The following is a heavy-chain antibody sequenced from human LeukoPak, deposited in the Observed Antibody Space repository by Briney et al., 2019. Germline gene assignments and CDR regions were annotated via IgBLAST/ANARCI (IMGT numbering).Heavy chain of an antibody. CDR2: ISGSGGST. V-gene: IGHV3-23*01. J-gene: IGHJ6*02. CDR1: GFTFSNFW. Sequence: GGSLRLSCTASGFTFSNFWMGWVRQAPGKGLEWVSAISGSGGSTYYADSVKGRFTISRDNSKNTLYLQMNSLRAEDTAVYYCAKCYDFWSGYPYGMDVWGQGTTVTVSS. CDR3: AKCYDFWSGYPYGMDV. D-gene: IGHD3-3*01.